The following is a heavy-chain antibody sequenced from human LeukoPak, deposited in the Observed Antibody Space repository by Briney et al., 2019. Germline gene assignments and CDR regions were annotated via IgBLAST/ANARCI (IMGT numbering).Heavy chain of an antibody. J-gene: IGHJ4*02. D-gene: IGHD5-18*01. CDR2: INHSGST. CDR3: ARGDPYSYGAPSLDY. Sequence: PSETLSLTCAVYGGSFSGYYWSWIRQPPGKGLEWIGEINHSGSTNYNPSLKSRVTISVDTSKNQFSLKLSSVTAADTAVYYCARGDPYSYGAPSLDYWGQGTLVTVSS. V-gene: IGHV4-34*01. CDR1: GGSFSGYY.